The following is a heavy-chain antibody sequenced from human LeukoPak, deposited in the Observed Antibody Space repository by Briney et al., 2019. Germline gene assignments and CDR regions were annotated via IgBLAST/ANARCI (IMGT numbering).Heavy chain of an antibody. V-gene: IGHV4-39*07. CDR3: ARMRGYSSSFKVYYYYYMDV. CDR1: GGSISSSSYY. CDR2: IYYSGST. J-gene: IGHJ6*03. D-gene: IGHD6-13*01. Sequence: SETLSLTCTVSGGSISSSSYYWGWIRQPPGKGLEWIGSIYYSGSTYYNPSLKSRVTISVDTSKNQFSLKLSSVTAADTAVYYCARMRGYSSSFKVYYYYYMDVWGKGTTATVSS.